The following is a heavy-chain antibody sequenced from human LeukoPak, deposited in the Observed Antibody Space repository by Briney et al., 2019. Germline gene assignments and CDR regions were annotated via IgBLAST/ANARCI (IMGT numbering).Heavy chain of an antibody. J-gene: IGHJ4*02. Sequence: ASVKVSCKASGYTFTSYDINWVRQATGQGLEWMGWMNPNSGNTGYAQKFQGRVTMTRDTSTSTVYMELSSLRSEDTAVYYCVRRGGTVTALDYWGQGTLVTVSS. CDR3: VRRGGTVTALDY. D-gene: IGHD2-21*02. V-gene: IGHV1-8*01. CDR1: GYTFTSYD. CDR2: MNPNSGNT.